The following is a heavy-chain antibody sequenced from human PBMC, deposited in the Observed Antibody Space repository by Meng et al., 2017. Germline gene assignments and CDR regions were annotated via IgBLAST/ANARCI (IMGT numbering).Heavy chain of an antibody. CDR3: ARDVDYGDFYFDY. D-gene: IGHD4-17*01. CDR2: ISYDGSNK. CDR1: GCTFSSYG. V-gene: IGHV3-30*19. J-gene: IGHJ4*02. Sequence: QLQLVESGVVVVQPGRSLRCSCSASGCTFSSYGMRWCRQAPGKGVEWVAVISYDGSNKYYADSVKGRITISRDNSKNSLYLQMISLRAEDTAVYYCARDVDYGDFYFDYWGQGTLVTVSS.